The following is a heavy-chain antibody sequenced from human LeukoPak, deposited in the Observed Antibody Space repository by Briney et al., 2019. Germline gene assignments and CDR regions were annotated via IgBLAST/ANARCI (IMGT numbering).Heavy chain of an antibody. J-gene: IGHJ4*02. Sequence: PSETLSLTCTVSGGSISSSSYYWGWIRQPPGKGLEWIGSIYYSGSTYYNPSLKSRVTISVDTSKNQISLKLSSVTAADTAVYYCARHKGLKAAAGTFDYWGQGTLVTVSS. D-gene: IGHD6-13*01. V-gene: IGHV4-39*01. CDR2: IYYSGST. CDR3: ARHKGLKAAAGTFDY. CDR1: GGSISSSSYY.